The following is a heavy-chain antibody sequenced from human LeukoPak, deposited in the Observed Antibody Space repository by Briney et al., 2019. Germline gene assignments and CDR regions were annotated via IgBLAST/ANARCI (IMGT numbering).Heavy chain of an antibody. CDR2: IFYSGTT. Sequence: SETLSLTCTVSGGSISSSSYYWGWIRKPPGKGLEWIGTIFYSGTTYYNPSLKSRVTISVDTSKNQFSLNLSSVTAADTALYYCARLPRATIGATNYFDFWGQGTLVTVSS. CDR3: ARLPRATIGATNYFDF. CDR1: GGSISSSSYY. V-gene: IGHV4-39*01. J-gene: IGHJ4*02. D-gene: IGHD5-24*01.